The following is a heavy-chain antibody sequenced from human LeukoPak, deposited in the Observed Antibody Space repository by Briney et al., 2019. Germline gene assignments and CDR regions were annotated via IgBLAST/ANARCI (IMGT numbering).Heavy chain of an antibody. CDR2: ISYDGSNK. V-gene: IGHV3-30*04. D-gene: IGHD1-14*01. CDR3: ARGILGTPDY. CDR1: GFTFSSYA. J-gene: IGHJ4*02. Sequence: PGRSLRLSCAASGFTFSSYAMRWVRQAPGKGLEWVAVISYDGSNKYYADSVKGRFTISRDNSKNTLYLQMNSLRAEDTAVYYCARGILGTPDYWGQGTLVTVSS.